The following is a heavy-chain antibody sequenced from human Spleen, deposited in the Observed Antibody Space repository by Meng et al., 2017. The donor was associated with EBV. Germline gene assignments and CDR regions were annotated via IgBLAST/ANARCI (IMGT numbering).Heavy chain of an antibody. D-gene: IGHD5-12*01. CDR1: GNSISSGGYY. J-gene: IGHJ5*02. CDR2: IYHSGNT. V-gene: IGHV4-30-4*01. Sequence: QGRLQESGPGLVKPSQTLSLTCAVSGNSISSGGYYWSWIRQPPGEGLEWIGYIYHSGNTYYNPSLESRATISVDTSRNQFSLNLNSVTAADTAVYYCARDISPSGKGGSDPWGQGTLVTVSS. CDR3: ARDISPSGKGGSDP.